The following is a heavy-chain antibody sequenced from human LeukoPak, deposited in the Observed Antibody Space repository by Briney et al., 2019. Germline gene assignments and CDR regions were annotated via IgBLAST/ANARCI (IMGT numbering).Heavy chain of an antibody. CDR2: INPNSGGT. D-gene: IGHD1-26*01. CDR1: GYTFTGYY. J-gene: IGHJ4*02. V-gene: IGHV1-2*02. Sequence: ASVKVSCKASGYTFTGYYMHWVRQAPGQGLEWMGWINPNSGGTNYAQKFQGRVTMTRDTSISTAYMELSRLRSDDTAVYYCARLDSGSYSFDYWGQGTLVTVSS. CDR3: ARLDSGSYSFDY.